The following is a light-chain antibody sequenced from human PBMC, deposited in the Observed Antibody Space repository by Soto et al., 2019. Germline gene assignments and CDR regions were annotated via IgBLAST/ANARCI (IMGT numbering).Light chain of an antibody. CDR3: QQYYRWPQT. CDR2: AAS. CDR1: QSVTIGY. Sequence: LVLTQSPVTLSLSPGERATLSCRASQSVTIGYLAWFQQKPGQAPRLLIYAASTRATGIPARFSGSGSGTEFTLTISSLQSEDFAVYYCQQYYRWPQTFGQGTKVDIK. J-gene: IGKJ1*01. V-gene: IGKV3-15*01.